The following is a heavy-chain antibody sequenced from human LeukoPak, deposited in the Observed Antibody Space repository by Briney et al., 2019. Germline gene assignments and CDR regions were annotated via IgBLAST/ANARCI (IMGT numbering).Heavy chain of an antibody. Sequence: GSSVKVSCKASGGTFSNYAISWVRQAPGQGLEWMGRIIPIFGTPNYAQKFQGRVTITADKSTTTAYMELSSLRSEDTAVYYCARSPTGRSWFDPWGQGTLVTVSS. J-gene: IGHJ5*02. V-gene: IGHV1-69*06. D-gene: IGHD1-1*01. CDR2: IIPIFGTP. CDR3: ARSPTGRSWFDP. CDR1: GGTFSNYA.